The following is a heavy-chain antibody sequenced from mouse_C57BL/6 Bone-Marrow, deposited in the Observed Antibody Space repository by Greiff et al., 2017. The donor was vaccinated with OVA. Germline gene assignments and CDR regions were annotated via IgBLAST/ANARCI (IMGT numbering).Heavy chain of an antibody. Sequence: VQLQQPGAELVRPGSSVKLSCKASGYTFTSYWMDWVKQRPGQGLEWIGNIYPSDSETHYNQKFKDKATLTVDKSSSTAYMQLSSLTSEDSAVYYCARDYYGNYGGFAYWGQGTLVTVSA. CDR1: GYTFTSYW. D-gene: IGHD2-1*01. V-gene: IGHV1-61*01. CDR3: ARDYYGNYGGFAY. CDR2: IYPSDSET. J-gene: IGHJ3*01.